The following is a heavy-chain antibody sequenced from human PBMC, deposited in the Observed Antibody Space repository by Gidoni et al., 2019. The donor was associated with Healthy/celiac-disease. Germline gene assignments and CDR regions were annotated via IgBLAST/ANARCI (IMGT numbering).Heavy chain of an antibody. V-gene: IGHV3-13*04. Sequence: EVQLVESGGGLVQPGGSLRLSCAASGFTFSSYDMHWVRQATGKGLEWVSAIGTAGDTYYPGSVKGRFTISRENAKNSLYLQMNSLRAGDTAVYYCARQSRRWDAFDIWGQGTMVTVSS. CDR3: ARQSRRWDAFDI. CDR2: IGTAGDT. CDR1: GFTFSSYD. J-gene: IGHJ3*02. D-gene: IGHD2-15*01.